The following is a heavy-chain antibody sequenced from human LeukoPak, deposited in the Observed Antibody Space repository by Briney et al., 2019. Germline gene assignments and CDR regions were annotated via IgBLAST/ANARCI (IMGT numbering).Heavy chain of an antibody. CDR1: GFTFDDYA. J-gene: IGHJ4*02. D-gene: IGHD1-1*01. CDR3: ASNWNLDY. Sequence: PGRSLRLSCAASGFTFDDYAMHWVRQAPGKGLEWVSAISYSGGGTYYADSVRGRFTISRDNSKNTLYLQINSLRAEDTAVYYCASNWNLDYWGQGTLVTVSS. V-gene: IGHV3-23*01. CDR2: ISYSGGGT.